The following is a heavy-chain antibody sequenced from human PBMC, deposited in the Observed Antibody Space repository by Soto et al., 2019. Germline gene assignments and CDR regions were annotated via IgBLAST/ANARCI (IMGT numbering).Heavy chain of an antibody. CDR1: GYTFTSYA. J-gene: IGHJ3*02. CDR2: INAGNGNT. V-gene: IGHV1-3*01. Sequence: QVQLVQSGAEVKKPGASVKVSCKASGYTFTSYAMHWVRQAPGQRLEWMGWINAGNGNTKYSQKFQGRVTITRDTTAXXAYMELSSLRSEDTAVYYCARGGDGYHLGGDAFDIWGQGTMVTVSS. CDR3: ARGGDGYHLGGDAFDI. D-gene: IGHD5-12*01.